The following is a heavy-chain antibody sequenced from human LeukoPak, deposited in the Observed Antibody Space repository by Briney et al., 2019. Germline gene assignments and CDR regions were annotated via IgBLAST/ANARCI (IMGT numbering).Heavy chain of an antibody. V-gene: IGHV3-66*02. CDR1: GFTVSNNY. CDR2: IYSGGST. CDR3: ARVTMVRGVILFDY. J-gene: IGHJ4*02. D-gene: IGHD3-10*01. Sequence: PGGSLRLSCAASGFTVSNNYMSWVRQAPGKGLGXXSVIYSGGSTYYADSVRGRFTISRDNSKNTLYLQMNSLRAEDTAVYYCARVTMVRGVILFDYWGQGTLVTVSS.